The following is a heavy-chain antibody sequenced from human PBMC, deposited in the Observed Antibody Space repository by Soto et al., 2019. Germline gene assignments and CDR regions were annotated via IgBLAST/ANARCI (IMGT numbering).Heavy chain of an antibody. CDR3: ARSHRLLWFWEFPLEH. CDR1: GGSFSCYY. D-gene: IGHD3-10*01. Sequence: QVQLQQWGAGLLKPSETLSLTCAVYGGSFSCYYWSWIRQPPGKGLEWIGEINHSGSTNYNPSLKSRLHISIDTSKNQFALELSSVTAADTAVYYCARSHRLLWFWEFPLEHWGQGTLVTVFS. CDR2: INHSGST. J-gene: IGHJ4*02. V-gene: IGHV4-34*01.